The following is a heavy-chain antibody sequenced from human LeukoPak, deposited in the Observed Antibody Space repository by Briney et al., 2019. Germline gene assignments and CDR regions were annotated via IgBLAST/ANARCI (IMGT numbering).Heavy chain of an antibody. J-gene: IGHJ4*02. D-gene: IGHD3-10*01. CDR2: VSAHGLDK. V-gene: IGHV3-30*04. CDR3: ARAFTPGIRKALWIGDSL. Sequence: GGSLRLSCAASGFTFSSYAMHWVRQAPGKGLEWLAVVSAHGLDKFYASSVRGRFTISKDTSKNTLSLQMNSLRSDDSGVYCCARAFTPGIRKALWIGDSLWDQGTLVTVSS. CDR1: GFTFSSYA.